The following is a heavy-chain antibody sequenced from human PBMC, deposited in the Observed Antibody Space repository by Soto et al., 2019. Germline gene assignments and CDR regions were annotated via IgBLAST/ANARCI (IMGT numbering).Heavy chain of an antibody. J-gene: IGHJ6*03. CDR3: ARQEDYYMDV. CDR1: GGSISSYY. CDR2: IYYSGST. V-gene: IGHV4-59*08. Sequence: SETLSLTCTVSGGSISSYYWSWIRQPPGKGLEWIGYIYYSGSTNYNPSLKSRFTVSVDTSKNQFSLKLSSVTAADTAVYYCARQEDYYMDVWGKGTTVTVSS.